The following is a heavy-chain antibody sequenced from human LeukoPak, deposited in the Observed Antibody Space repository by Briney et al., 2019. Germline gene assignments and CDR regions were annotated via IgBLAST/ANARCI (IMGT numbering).Heavy chain of an antibody. Sequence: GGSLRLSCAASGFTFSNYWMSWVRQAPGKGLEWVANIKQDGSEKYYVDSVKGRFTISRDNAKNSLYLQMNSLRAEDTAVYYCAIEMATIPNPDPFDYWGQGTLVTVSS. V-gene: IGHV3-7*01. CDR1: GFTFSNYW. J-gene: IGHJ4*02. CDR3: AIEMATIPNPDPFDY. D-gene: IGHD5-24*01. CDR2: IKQDGSEK.